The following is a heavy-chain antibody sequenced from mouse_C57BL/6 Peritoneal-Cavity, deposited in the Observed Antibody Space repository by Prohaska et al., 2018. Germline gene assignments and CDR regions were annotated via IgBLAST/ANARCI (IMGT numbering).Heavy chain of an antibody. D-gene: IGHD2-3*01. CDR1: GIDFSRYW. V-gene: IGHV4-1*01. CDR2: INPVSSTI. CDR3: ASPDGYYWYFDV. Sequence: EVKLLQSGGGLVPPGGSLKLSCAASGIDFSRYWMSWVWRAPGKGLECIGEINPVSSTINYAPFLKDKFIISRDNAKNTLYLQMSKVRSEDTALYYCASPDGYYWYFDVWGTGTTVTVSS. J-gene: IGHJ1*03.